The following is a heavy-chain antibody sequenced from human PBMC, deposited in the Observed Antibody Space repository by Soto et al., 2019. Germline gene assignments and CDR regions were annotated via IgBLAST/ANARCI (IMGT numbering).Heavy chain of an antibody. J-gene: IGHJ4*01. CDR3: ARRVYDYVCGSYSRIDY. CDR1: GGSISSSSYY. CDR2: IYYSGST. V-gene: IGHV4-39*01. D-gene: IGHD3-16*01. Sequence: QLQMQESGPGLVKPSETLSLTCTVSGGSISSSSYYWGWIRQPPGKGLEWIGSIYYSGSTYYNPSLKSRVTISVDTSKNQFALKLTSVTAAETAVYYCARRVYDYVCGSYSRIDYWGHGTLLTVSS.